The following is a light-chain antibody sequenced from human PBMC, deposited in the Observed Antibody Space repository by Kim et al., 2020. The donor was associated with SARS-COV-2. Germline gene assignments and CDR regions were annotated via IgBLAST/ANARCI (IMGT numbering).Light chain of an antibody. CDR1: QSVSSSY. CDR3: QQYGSSPKT. V-gene: IGKV3-20*01. J-gene: IGKJ2*01. CDR2: GAS. Sequence: LSPGERATLSCRASQSVSSSYLAWYQQKPGQAPRLLIYGASSRATGIPDRFSGSGSGTDFTLTISRLEPEDFAVYYCQQYGSSPKTFGQGTKLEI.